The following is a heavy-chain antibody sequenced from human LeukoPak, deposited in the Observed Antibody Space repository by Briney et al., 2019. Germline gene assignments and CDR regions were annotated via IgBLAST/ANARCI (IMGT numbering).Heavy chain of an antibody. Sequence: PSETLSLTCAVYGGAFSGDYWSWIRQPPGKGLEWIGEINHSGSTNYNPSLKSLVTISVDTSKNQFSLKLSSVTAADTAVYYCARVGSSWYVDYWGQGTLVTVSS. V-gene: IGHV4-34*01. CDR2: INHSGST. D-gene: IGHD6-13*01. J-gene: IGHJ4*02. CDR1: GGAFSGDY. CDR3: ARVGSSWYVDY.